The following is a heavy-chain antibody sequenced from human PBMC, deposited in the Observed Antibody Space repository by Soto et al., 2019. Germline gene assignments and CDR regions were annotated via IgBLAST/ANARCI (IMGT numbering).Heavy chain of an antibody. CDR3: ARFIRRPAFDI. CDR2: IYYSGST. V-gene: IGHV4-30-4*01. J-gene: IGHJ3*02. Sequence: QVQLQESGPGLVKPSQTLSLTCTVSGGSISSDDYYWSWIRQPPGKGLECIGYIYYSGSTYYNPSLKSRVTISVDTSKNQFSLKLRSVTAADTAVYYWARFIRRPAFDIWGQGTMVTVSS. D-gene: IGHD3-16*02. CDR1: GGSISSDDYY.